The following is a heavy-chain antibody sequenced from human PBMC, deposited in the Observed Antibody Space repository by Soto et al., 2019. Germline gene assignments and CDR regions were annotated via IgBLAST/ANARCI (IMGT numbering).Heavy chain of an antibody. CDR2: IYPGDSDT. Sequence: GESLKISCKGSGYSFTSYWIGWVRQMPGKGLECMGIIYPGDSDTRYSPSFQGQVTISADKSISTAYLQWSSLKASDTAMYYCARGYCSGGSCYRTGFDTWGQGTLVTVSS. CDR1: GYSFTSYW. J-gene: IGHJ5*02. V-gene: IGHV5-51*01. CDR3: ARGYCSGGSCYRTGFDT. D-gene: IGHD2-15*01.